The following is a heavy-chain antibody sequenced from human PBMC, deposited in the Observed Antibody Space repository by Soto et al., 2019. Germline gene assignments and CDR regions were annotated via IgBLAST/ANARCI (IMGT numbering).Heavy chain of an antibody. CDR1: GYTFTTYC. V-gene: IGHV1-46*01. Sequence: ASVKVSCKASGYTFTTYCVHWVRQAPGQGLEWMGLINASGGSTSYAQKFQDRVTMTRDTSTSTVYMELSGLRSEDTAVYYCARDYYKYYDSSGYYRSPAYWGQGTLVTVSS. J-gene: IGHJ4*02. CDR2: INASGGST. CDR3: ARDYYKYYDSSGYYRSPAY. D-gene: IGHD3-22*01.